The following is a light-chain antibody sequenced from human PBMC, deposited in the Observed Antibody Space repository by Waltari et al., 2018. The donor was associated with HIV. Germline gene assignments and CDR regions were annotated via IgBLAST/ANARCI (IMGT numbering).Light chain of an antibody. CDR3: QVWDSSSNHVV. CDR1: HIGSKC. V-gene: IGLV3-21*02. CDR2: DDI. Sequence: SYVLTQPPSVSVAPGQTARITCGGHHIGSKCVHWYHQKSGQAPVLVVYDDIDRPSGIPERFSGSNSGNTATLTISRAEAGDDADYYCQVWDSSSNHVVFGGGTKLTVL. J-gene: IGLJ2*01.